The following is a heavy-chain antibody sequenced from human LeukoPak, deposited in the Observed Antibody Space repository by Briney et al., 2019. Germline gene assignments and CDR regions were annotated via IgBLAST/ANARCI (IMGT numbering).Heavy chain of an antibody. J-gene: IGHJ4*02. D-gene: IGHD6-13*01. CDR1: GGSISSYY. Sequence: SETLSLTCTVSGGSISSYYWSWIRQPPGKGLEWIGRIYTSGSTNYNPSLKSRVTISVDTSKNQFSLKLSSVTAADTAVYYCARSSSWYRGFDYWGQGTLVTVSS. CDR3: ARSSSWYRGFDY. CDR2: IYTSGST. V-gene: IGHV4-4*08.